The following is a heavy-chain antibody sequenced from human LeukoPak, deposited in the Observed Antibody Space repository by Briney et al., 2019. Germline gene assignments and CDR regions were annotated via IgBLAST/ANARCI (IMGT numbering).Heavy chain of an antibody. CDR1: GGSISSSSYY. CDR3: ARGPMRGYYDSSGYYRY. Sequence: SETLSLTCTVSGGSISSSSYYWGWIRQPPGKGLEWIGSIYYSGSTYYNPSLKSRVTISVDTSKNQFSLKPSSVTAADTAVYYCARGPMRGYYDSSGYYRYWGQGTLVTVSS. CDR2: IYYSGST. V-gene: IGHV4-39*01. J-gene: IGHJ4*02. D-gene: IGHD3-22*01.